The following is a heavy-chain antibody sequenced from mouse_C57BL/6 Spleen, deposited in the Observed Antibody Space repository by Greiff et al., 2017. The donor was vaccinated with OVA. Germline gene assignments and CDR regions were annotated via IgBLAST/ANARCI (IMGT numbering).Heavy chain of an antibody. CDR3: ARDDGYYYFDY. Sequence: VQGVESGPELVKPGASVKISCKASGYAFSSSWMNWVKQRPGKGLEWIGRIYPGDGDTNYNGKFKGKATLTADKSSSTAYMQLSSLTSEDSAVYFCARDDGYYYFDYWGQGTTLTVSS. J-gene: IGHJ2*01. CDR1: GYAFSSSW. D-gene: IGHD2-3*01. CDR2: IYPGDGDT. V-gene: IGHV1-82*01.